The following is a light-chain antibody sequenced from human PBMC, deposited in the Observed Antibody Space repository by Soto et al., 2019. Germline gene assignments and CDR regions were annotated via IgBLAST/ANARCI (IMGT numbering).Light chain of an antibody. CDR1: QSLKSN. CDR2: GAS. J-gene: IGKJ1*01. V-gene: IGKV3-15*01. Sequence: TQSPVILCVSPGERAPVSCRASQSLKSNLAWYQQKPGQAPRLLIIGASERVTTIPARFRGSGSGTEFTLTISSLQSEDFAVYYCQQYNNWPRTFGQGTKVDNK. CDR3: QQYNNWPRT.